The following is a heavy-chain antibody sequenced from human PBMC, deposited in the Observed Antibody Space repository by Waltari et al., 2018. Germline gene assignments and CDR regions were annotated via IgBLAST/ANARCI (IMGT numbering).Heavy chain of an antibody. J-gene: IGHJ4*02. CDR1: GGSISSGDYY. CDR2: IYYTGRN. Sequence: QLQLQESGPGLMKPSQTLSLTCTFSGGSISSGDYYWSWIRQPPGRGLEWIGYIYYTGRNYYNPSLKSRVAMSVDTSKNQFSLKLSSVTAADTAVYYCARFLPGNYFDYWGQGTLVPVSS. D-gene: IGHD1-1*01. V-gene: IGHV4-30-4*08. CDR3: ARFLPGNYFDY.